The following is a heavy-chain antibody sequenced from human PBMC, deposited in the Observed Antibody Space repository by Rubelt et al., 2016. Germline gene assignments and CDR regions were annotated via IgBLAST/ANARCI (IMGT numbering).Heavy chain of an antibody. CDR1: GGSFSGYY. CDR3: ARGRRGSSSWLGRDYYGMDV. J-gene: IGHJ6*02. CDR2: INHSGST. D-gene: IGHD6-13*01. Sequence: QVQLQQWGAGLLKPSETLSLTCAVYGGSFSGYYWSWIRQPPGKGLEWIGEINHSGSTNYNPSLKSRVTISVDTSKNQVSLKLSSMTAADTAVYYCARGRRGSSSWLGRDYYGMDVWGQGTTVTVSS. V-gene: IGHV4-34*01.